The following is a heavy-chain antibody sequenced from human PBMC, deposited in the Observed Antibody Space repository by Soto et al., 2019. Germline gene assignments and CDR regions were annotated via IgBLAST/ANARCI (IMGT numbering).Heavy chain of an antibody. V-gene: IGHV3-21*06. CDR2: ISGTGTFI. CDR1: GFTFTRHS. J-gene: IGHJ3*02. D-gene: IGHD2-21*02. Sequence: EVQLVESGGGLVKPGGSLRLSCAASGFTFTRHSMNWVRKAPGKGLEWVSCISGTGTFIYYSDSVKGRFTISRDDAKTSLYLQMNSLTAEDTAVYYCARGSGTDTGDALDIWGPGTMVTVS. CDR3: ARGSGTDTGDALDI.